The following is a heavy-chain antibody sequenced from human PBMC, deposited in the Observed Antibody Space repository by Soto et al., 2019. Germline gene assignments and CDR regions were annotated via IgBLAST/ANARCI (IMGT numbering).Heavy chain of an antibody. J-gene: IGHJ6*02. CDR3: ARGSPSITMVRGVKYYYYGMDV. Sequence: SETLSLTCAVYGGSFSGYYWSWIRQPPGKGLEWIGEINHSGSTNYNPSLKSRVTISVDTSKNQFSLKLSSVTAADTAVYYCARGSPSITMVRGVKYYYYGMDVWGQGTTVTV. D-gene: IGHD3-10*01. V-gene: IGHV4-34*01. CDR2: INHSGST. CDR1: GGSFSGYY.